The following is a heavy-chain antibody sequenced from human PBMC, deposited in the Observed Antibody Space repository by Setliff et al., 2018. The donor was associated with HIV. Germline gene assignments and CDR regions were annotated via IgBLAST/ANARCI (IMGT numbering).Heavy chain of an antibody. J-gene: IGHJ6*03. CDR2: IDPNGGGT. D-gene: IGHD3-10*01. V-gene: IGHV1-2*02. Sequence: ASVKVSCKASGYTFTNFGITWVRQAPGQGLEWMGWIDPNGGGTKYAQKFQGRVTLTTDTSISTAYMELSRLRSDDTALYFCARTIPMVRGDMDVWGKGTTVTVSS. CDR3: ARTIPMVRGDMDV. CDR1: GYTFTNFG.